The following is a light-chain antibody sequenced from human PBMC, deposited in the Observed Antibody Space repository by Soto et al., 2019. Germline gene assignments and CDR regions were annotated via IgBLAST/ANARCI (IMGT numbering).Light chain of an antibody. V-gene: IGKV1-27*01. J-gene: IGKJ1*01. Sequence: DIQMTQSPSSLSVSVGDRVTITCRASQGISNYLAWYQQKPGKVPKRLIYAASTLQSAVPSRLSGSGSGADFTLTISSLQPEDVATYYCQKYNSAPRTFGQGTQVEIK. CDR2: AAS. CDR3: QKYNSAPRT. CDR1: QGISNY.